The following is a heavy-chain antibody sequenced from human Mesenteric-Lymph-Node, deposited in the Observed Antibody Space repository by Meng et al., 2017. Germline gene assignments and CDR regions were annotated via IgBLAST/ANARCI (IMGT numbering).Heavy chain of an antibody. Sequence: VPLQELGPGLVNPSQTSSLTCTFSGGSFNSPDYYWSWIRQPPEKGLEWIGYIYYSGSTYYNPSLKSRVSISGDTSNKQFSLKLTSVTAADTAVYYCARSPYSGSALPFFDYWGQGSLVTVSS. J-gene: IGHJ4*02. D-gene: IGHD1-26*01. CDR3: ARSPYSGSALPFFDY. CDR1: GGSFNSPDYY. CDR2: IYYSGST. V-gene: IGHV4-30-4*01.